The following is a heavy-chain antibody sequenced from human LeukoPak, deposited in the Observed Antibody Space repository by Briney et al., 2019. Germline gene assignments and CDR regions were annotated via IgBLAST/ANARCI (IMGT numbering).Heavy chain of an antibody. CDR1: GYTFTSYD. Sequence: GASVKVSCKASGYTFTSYDINWVRQATGQGLEWMGWMNPNSGNTGYAQRFQGRVTMTRNTSISTAYMELSSLRSEDTAVYYCARGPWAPYCSGGSCYSVGTRYYYYYMDVWGKGTTVTVSS. D-gene: IGHD2-15*01. CDR2: MNPNSGNT. J-gene: IGHJ6*03. CDR3: ARGPWAPYCSGGSCYSVGTRYYYYYMDV. V-gene: IGHV1-8*01.